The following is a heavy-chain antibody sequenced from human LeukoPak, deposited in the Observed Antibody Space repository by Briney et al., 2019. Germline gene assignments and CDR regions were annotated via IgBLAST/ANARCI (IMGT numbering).Heavy chain of an antibody. CDR3: ARGYDFWSGYYTYKFDP. CDR2: INPNSGGT. Sequence: GXXMXXVRQAPGQGLEWMGWINPNSGGTNYAQKFQGRVTMTRDTSISTAYMELSRLRSDDTAVYYCARGYDFWSGYYTYKFDPWGQGTXX. J-gene: IGHJ5*02. V-gene: IGHV1-2*02. CDR1: GXX. D-gene: IGHD3-3*01.